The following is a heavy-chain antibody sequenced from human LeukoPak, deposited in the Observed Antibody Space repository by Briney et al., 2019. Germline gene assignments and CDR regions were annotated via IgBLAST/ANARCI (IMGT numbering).Heavy chain of an antibody. CDR1: GFTFSSYA. J-gene: IGHJ4*02. CDR2: ISYDGSNK. V-gene: IGHV3-30-3*01. Sequence: PGGSLRLSCAAPGFTFSSYAMHWVRQAPGKGLEWVAVISYDGSNKYYADSVKGRFTISRDNAKNSLYLQMNSLRAEDTAVYYCASTPKSDLGDYWGQGTLVTVSS. CDR3: ASTPKSDLGDY.